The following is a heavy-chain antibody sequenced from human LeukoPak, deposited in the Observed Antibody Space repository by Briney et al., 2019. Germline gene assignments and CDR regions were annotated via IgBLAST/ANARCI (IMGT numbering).Heavy chain of an antibody. CDR1: GFTFNNYG. V-gene: IGHV3-23*01. CDR3: AKDAGGFLGYFDL. J-gene: IGHJ2*01. D-gene: IGHD2/OR15-2a*01. Sequence: GGSLRLSCAASGFTFNNYGMSWVRQAPGKGLEWVSGIGGSGGTTLCIDSVKGRFTFSRDDYRNTLYLQMNSLRAGDPAVYYCAKDAGGFLGYFDLWGRGTLVTVSS. CDR2: IGGSGGTT.